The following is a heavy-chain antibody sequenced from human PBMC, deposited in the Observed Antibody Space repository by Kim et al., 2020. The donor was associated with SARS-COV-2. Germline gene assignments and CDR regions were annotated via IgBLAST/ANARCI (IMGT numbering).Heavy chain of an antibody. CDR1: GFTFSSYA. CDR3: ARDARSAADYFDY. CDR2: ISYDGSNK. D-gene: IGHD6-13*01. V-gene: IGHV3-30*04. Sequence: GGSLRLSCAASGFTFSSYAMHWVRQAPGKGLEWVAVISYDGSNKYYADSVKGRFTISRDNSKNTLYLQMNSLRAEDTAVYYCARDARSAADYFDYWGQGTLVTVSS. J-gene: IGHJ4*02.